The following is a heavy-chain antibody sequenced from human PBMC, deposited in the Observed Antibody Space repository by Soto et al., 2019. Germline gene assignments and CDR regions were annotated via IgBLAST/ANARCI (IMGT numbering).Heavy chain of an antibody. CDR2: ISSSSSTI. CDR3: ARDPTGVLWFGEGYDY. CDR1: GFTFSSYS. Sequence: EVQLVESGGGLVQPGGSLRLSCAASGFTFSSYSMNWVRQAPGKGLEWVSYISSSSSTIYYADSVKGRFTISRDNAKNSLYLQMNSLIAEDTAVYYCARDPTGVLWFGEGYDYWGQGTLVTVSS. V-gene: IGHV3-48*01. J-gene: IGHJ4*02. D-gene: IGHD3-10*01.